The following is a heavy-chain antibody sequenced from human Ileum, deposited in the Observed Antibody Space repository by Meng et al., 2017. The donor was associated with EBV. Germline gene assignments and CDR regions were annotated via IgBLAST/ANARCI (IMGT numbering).Heavy chain of an antibody. D-gene: IGHD3-10*01. CDR1: GGRFSSYA. CDR3: AHRAGRFGEDPYNWFDP. J-gene: IGHJ5*02. V-gene: IGHV1-69*01. Sequence: QGQLVQDGAEVKKPGSSVKVYCKANGGRFSSYAISWVRQDPGQGLEWMGGIIPIFGTANYAQNFQGRVTITADESTSTAYMELSSLRSEDKAVYYRAHRAGRFGEDPYNWFDPWGQGTLVTVSS. CDR2: IIPIFGTA.